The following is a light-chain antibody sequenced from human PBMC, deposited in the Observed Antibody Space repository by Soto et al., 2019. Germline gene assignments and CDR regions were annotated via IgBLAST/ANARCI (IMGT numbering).Light chain of an antibody. CDR2: AAS. CDR3: HQRSNGPPWT. Sequence: DIQLTQSPSFLSPSIGESVTITCRASQVISTSLAWYQVKPGKAPKLLIYAASSLQSGVPSRFSGSGSTTDFTLTISSLEPEDFAVYYCHQRSNGPPWTFGQGTKVDIK. V-gene: IGKV1-9*01. J-gene: IGKJ1*01. CDR1: QVISTS.